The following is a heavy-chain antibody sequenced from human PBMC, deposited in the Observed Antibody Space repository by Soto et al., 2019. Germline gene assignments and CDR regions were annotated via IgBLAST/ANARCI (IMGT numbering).Heavy chain of an antibody. J-gene: IGHJ6*02. CDR2: ISYDGSNK. CDR3: AKASSWYGYYYYGMDV. CDR1: GFTFSSYG. Sequence: GGSLRLSCAASGFTFSSYGMHWVRQAPGKGLEWVAVISYDGSNKYYADSVKGRFTISRDNSKNTLYLQMNSLRAGDTAVYYCAKASSWYGYYYYGMDVWGQGTTVTVSS. V-gene: IGHV3-30*18. D-gene: IGHD6-13*01.